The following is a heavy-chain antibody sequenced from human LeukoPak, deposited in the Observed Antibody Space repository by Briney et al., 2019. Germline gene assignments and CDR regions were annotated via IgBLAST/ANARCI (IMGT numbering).Heavy chain of an antibody. CDR1: GFTFSSYG. J-gene: IGHJ6*03. CDR2: IRYDGSNK. CDR3: AKDSSSWYRYYMDV. D-gene: IGHD6-13*01. Sequence: GRCLRLSCAASGFTFSSYGMRWVRQAPGKWLGWVAFIRYDGSNKYYADSVKGRFTISRDNSKKTLYLQMNSLRAEDTAVYYCAKDSSSWYRYYMDVWGKGTTVTVSS. V-gene: IGHV3-30*02.